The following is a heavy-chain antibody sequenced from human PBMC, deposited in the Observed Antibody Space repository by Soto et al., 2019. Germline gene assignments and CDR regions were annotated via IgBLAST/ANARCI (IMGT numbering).Heavy chain of an antibody. CDR3: AYLPCSGGSCYWFSYSGMDV. CDR2: IYWDDDK. D-gene: IGHD2-15*01. V-gene: IGHV2-5*02. CDR1: GFSLSTSGVG. J-gene: IGHJ6*02. Sequence: QITLKESGPTLVKPTQTLTLTCTFSGFSLSTSGVGVAWIRQPPGKALEWLALIYWDDDKRYRPSLETRLTITNDTPKDQVLLTMTNMDSVDTATYYCAYLPCSGGSCYWFSYSGMDVWGQGTTVTVSS.